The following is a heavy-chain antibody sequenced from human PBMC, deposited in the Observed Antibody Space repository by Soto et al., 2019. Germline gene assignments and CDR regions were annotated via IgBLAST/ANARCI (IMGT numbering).Heavy chain of an antibody. CDR1: GGSISSGDYY. V-gene: IGHV4-30-4*01. Sequence: QVQLQESGPGLVKPSQTLSLTCTVSGGSISSGDYYWSWIRQPPGKGLEWIGYIYYSGSTYYNPPLKSRVTIAEDTSKNQFSLKMTSVTAADTAVYYCARIGGFGATTIDYWGKGTLVTVSS. D-gene: IGHD3-10*01. CDR3: ARIGGFGATTIDY. CDR2: IYYSGST. J-gene: IGHJ4*02.